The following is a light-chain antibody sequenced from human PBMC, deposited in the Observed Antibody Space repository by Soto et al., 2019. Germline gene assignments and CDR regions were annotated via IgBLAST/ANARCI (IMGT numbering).Light chain of an antibody. V-gene: IGKV1-27*01. CDR2: AAS. Sequence: DIQMTQSPSSLSASVGDRVTITCRASRDITDYLAWYQQKPGQVPKLLISAASTLQSGVPSRFTASGSGTDFTLTLTGLQPEDFATYYCQNYDSAPWTFGQGTKVEF. CDR3: QNYDSAPWT. J-gene: IGKJ1*01. CDR1: RDITDY.